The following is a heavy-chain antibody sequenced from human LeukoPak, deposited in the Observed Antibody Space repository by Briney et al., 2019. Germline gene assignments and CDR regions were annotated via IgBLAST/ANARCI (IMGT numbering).Heavy chain of an antibody. V-gene: IGHV3-48*02. Sequence: GGSLRLSCAASGFTFSSYSMNWVRQAPGKGLEWVSYISSSSTIYYADSVKGRFTISRDNAKNSLYLQMNSLRDEDTAVYYCARDSGYYYDTLDAFDIWGQGTMVTVSS. J-gene: IGHJ3*02. CDR1: GFTFSSYS. CDR3: ARDSGYYYDTLDAFDI. D-gene: IGHD3-22*01. CDR2: ISSSSTI.